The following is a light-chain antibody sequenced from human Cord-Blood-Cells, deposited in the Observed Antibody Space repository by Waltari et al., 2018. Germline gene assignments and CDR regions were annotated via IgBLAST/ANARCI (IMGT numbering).Light chain of an antibody. CDR2: DVS. V-gene: IGLV2-14*01. J-gene: IGLJ3*02. CDR3: SSYTSSSTWV. CDR1: SSDVGGYDY. Sequence: QSALTHPASVSGSPGQSITISCTGSSSDVGGYDYVSWYQQHPGKAPKLMIYDVSNRPSGVSNRFPGSKSGNTASLTICGLQAEEEADYYCSSYTSSSTWVFGGGTKLTVL.